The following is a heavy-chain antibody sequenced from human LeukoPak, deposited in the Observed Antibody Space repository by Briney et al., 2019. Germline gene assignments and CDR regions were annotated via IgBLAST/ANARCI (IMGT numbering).Heavy chain of an antibody. CDR1: GYTFTGYY. CDR2: INPNSGGT. J-gene: IGHJ4*02. CDR3: ARANSGGYWIDDY. V-gene: IGHV1-2*02. D-gene: IGHD1-26*01. Sequence: VASLKVSCKASGYTFTGYYMHWVRQAPGQGLEWMGWINPNSGGTNYAQKFQGRVTMTRDTSISTAYMELSRLRSDDTAVYYCARANSGGYWIDDYWGQGTLVTVS.